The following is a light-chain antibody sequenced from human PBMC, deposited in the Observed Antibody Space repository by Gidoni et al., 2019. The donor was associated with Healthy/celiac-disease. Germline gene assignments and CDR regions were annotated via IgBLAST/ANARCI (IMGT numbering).Light chain of an antibody. CDR1: SSNIGAGYD. V-gene: IGLV1-40*01. CDR3: QSYDSSLSAF. CDR2: GNS. Sequence: QSVLTHPPSVSGAPGQRVTISCTGSSSNIGAGYDVHWYQQLPGTAPKLLIYGNSNRPSGVPDRFSGSKSGTSASLAITGLQAEDEADYYCQSYDSSLSAFFGTGTKVTVL. J-gene: IGLJ1*01.